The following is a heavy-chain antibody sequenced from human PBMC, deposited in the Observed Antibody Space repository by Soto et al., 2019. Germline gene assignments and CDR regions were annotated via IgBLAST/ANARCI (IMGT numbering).Heavy chain of an antibody. V-gene: IGHV1-3*01. CDR3: ARTVLEWLAAFEY. Sequence: ASLKVSCKASGYTFTSYAMHWVRQAPGQRLEWMGWINAGNGNTKYSQKFQGRVTITRDTSASTAYMELSSLRSEDTAVYYCARTVLEWLAAFEYWGQGTLVSVSS. CDR2: INAGNGNT. CDR1: GYTFTSYA. J-gene: IGHJ4*02. D-gene: IGHD3-3*01.